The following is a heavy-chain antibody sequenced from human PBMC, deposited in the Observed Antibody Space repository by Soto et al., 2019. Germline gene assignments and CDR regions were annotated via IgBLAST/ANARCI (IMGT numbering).Heavy chain of an antibody. CDR1: GFTFSSYS. D-gene: IGHD3-3*01. V-gene: IGHV3-48*02. J-gene: IGHJ6*02. Sequence: EVQLVESGGGLVQPGGSLRLSCAASGFTFSSYSMNWVRQAPGKGLEWVSYISSSSSTIYYADSVKGRFTISRDNAKNSLYLQMNSLRDEDTAVYYCARAAPTYYDFGYGMDVWGQGTTVTVSS. CDR2: ISSSSSTI. CDR3: ARAAPTYYDFGYGMDV.